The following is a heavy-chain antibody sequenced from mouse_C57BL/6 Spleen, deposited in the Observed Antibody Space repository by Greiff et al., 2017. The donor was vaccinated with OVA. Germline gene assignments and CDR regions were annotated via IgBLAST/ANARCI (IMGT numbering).Heavy chain of an antibody. Sequence: EVQLQQSGPELVKPGASVKISCKASGYTFTDYYMNWVKQSHGKSLEWIGDINPNNGGTSYNQKFKGKATLTVDKSSSTAYMELRSLTSEDSAVYYCARVGDWDVDDYWGQGTTLTVSS. J-gene: IGHJ2*01. CDR2: INPNNGGT. CDR1: GYTFTDYY. CDR3: ARVGDWDVDDY. D-gene: IGHD4-1*01. V-gene: IGHV1-26*01.